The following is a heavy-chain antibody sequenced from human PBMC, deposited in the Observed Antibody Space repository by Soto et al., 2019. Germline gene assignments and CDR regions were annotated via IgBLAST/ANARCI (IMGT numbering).Heavy chain of an antibody. V-gene: IGHV4-31*03. CDR2: IYYSGST. D-gene: IGHD5-12*01. CDR3: GIEATTTDAFDI. Sequence: SETLSLTCTVSGGSISSGGYYWSWIRQHPGKGLEWIGYIYYSGSTYYNPSLKSRVTISVDTSKNQFSLKLSSVTAADTAVYYCGIEATTTDAFDIWGQGTMVTVSS. J-gene: IGHJ3*02. CDR1: GGSISSGGYY.